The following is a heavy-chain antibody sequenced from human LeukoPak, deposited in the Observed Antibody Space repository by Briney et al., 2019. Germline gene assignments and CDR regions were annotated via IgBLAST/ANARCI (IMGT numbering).Heavy chain of an antibody. V-gene: IGHV3-9*01. D-gene: IGHD1-20*01. CDR3: AKDKSPYNWNAFDI. Sequence: GRSLRLSCAASGFTFDDYAMHWVRQAPGKGLEWVSGISWNSGNIGYADPVKGRFTISRDNAKNSLFLQMNSLRAEDTALYFCAKDKSPYNWNAFDIWGRGTMVTVSS. J-gene: IGHJ3*02. CDR2: ISWNSGNI. CDR1: GFTFDDYA.